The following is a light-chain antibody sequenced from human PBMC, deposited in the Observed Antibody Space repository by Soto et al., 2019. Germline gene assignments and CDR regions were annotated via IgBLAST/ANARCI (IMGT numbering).Light chain of an antibody. V-gene: IGKV3-11*01. CDR1: QSVSNS. Sequence: EIVLTQSPATLSLSPGERATLSCRASQSVSNSLAWYQQKPGQSPRLLIFDASNRAAGIPARFSGSGSGTDFTLTISSLEPEDFAVYYGQQRSNWPPLTFGGGTKVEIK. CDR2: DAS. J-gene: IGKJ4*01. CDR3: QQRSNWPPLT.